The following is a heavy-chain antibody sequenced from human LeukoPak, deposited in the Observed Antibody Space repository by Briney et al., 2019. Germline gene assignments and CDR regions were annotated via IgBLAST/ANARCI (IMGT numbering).Heavy chain of an antibody. J-gene: IGHJ4*02. Sequence: GGSLRLSCAASGFTFSTYAMSWVRQAPGKGLEWVSTISDSGGSTYNADSVKGRFTISRDNSKNTLYLQMNSLRAEDTAVYYCALKTGFDYWGQGTLVTVSS. D-gene: IGHD1-14*01. CDR2: ISDSGGST. CDR1: GFTFSTYA. CDR3: ALKTGFDY. V-gene: IGHV3-23*01.